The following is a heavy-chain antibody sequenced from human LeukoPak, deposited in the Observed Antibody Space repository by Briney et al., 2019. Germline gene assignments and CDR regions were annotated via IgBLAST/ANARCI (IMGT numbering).Heavy chain of an antibody. CDR1: GFTFSSYS. D-gene: IGHD3-22*01. CDR3: AIPYDSSGYYSLDY. J-gene: IGHJ4*02. V-gene: IGHV3-21*01. CDR2: ISSSGSYI. Sequence: PGGSLRLSCAASGFTFSSYSMNWVRQAPGKGLEWVSSISSSGSYIYYADSVKGRFTISRDNAKNSLYLQMNSPRAEDTAVYYCAIPYDSSGYYSLDYWGQGTLVTVSS.